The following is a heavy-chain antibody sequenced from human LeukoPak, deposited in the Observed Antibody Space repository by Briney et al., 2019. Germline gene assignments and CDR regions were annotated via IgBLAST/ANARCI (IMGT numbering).Heavy chain of an antibody. CDR1: GFTFSSFW. Sequence: GGSLRLSCAASGFTFSSFWMHWVRQAPGKGLEWVANIKQDGSEKNYVDSVKGRFTISRDNAKNSLYLQMNSLRAEDSAVYYCGASVFWWGQGTLVTVSS. CDR3: GASVFW. J-gene: IGHJ4*02. D-gene: IGHD3-3*01. CDR2: IKQDGSEK. V-gene: IGHV3-7*03.